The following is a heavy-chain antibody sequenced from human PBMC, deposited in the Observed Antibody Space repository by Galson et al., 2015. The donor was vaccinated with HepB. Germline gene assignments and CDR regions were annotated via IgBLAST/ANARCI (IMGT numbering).Heavy chain of an antibody. CDR1: GGSITSGAYS. CDR2: VYQSGST. CDR3: ARGSEGYCTPTTCYYYYYMDV. D-gene: IGHD2-8*01. V-gene: IGHV4-30-2*01. J-gene: IGHJ6*03. Sequence: TLSLTCAVSGGSITSGAYSWSWIRQPPGEGLEWIGYVYQSGSTYYNPSLKSRVTISVDRSKNQFSLKLSSVTAADTAVYYCARGSEGYCTPTTCYYYYYMDVWGKGTMVTVSS.